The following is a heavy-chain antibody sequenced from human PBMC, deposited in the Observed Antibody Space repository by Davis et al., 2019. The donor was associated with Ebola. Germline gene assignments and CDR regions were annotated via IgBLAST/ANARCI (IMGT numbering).Heavy chain of an antibody. CDR1: GYTFTSYA. J-gene: IGHJ4*02. Sequence: ASVKVSCKASGYTFTSYAMNWVRQAPGQGLEWMGWISGYTGDTKYTQEFQGRVTMTTDTSTNTAYMELRSLRSDDTAVDYCAREGYCSGGSCYHFEYRGQGTLVTVSS. V-gene: IGHV1-18*01. CDR2: ISGYTGDT. CDR3: AREGYCSGGSCYHFEY. D-gene: IGHD2-15*01.